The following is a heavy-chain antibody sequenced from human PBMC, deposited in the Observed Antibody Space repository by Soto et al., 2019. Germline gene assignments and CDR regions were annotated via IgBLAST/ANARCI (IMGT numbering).Heavy chain of an antibody. J-gene: IGHJ3*02. CDR3: ARHITMIVVAGAFDI. D-gene: IGHD3-22*01. CDR2: IYPGDSDT. V-gene: IGHV5-51*01. Sequence: GESLKISCKGSGYRFTNYWIGWVRQMPGKGLEWMGIIYPGDSDTRYSPSFQGHVTISADKSISTAYLQWSSLKASDTAMYYCARHITMIVVAGAFDIWGQGTMVTVSS. CDR1: GYRFTNYW.